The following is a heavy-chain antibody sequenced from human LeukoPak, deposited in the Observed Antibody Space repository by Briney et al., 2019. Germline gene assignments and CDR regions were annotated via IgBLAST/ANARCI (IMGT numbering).Heavy chain of an antibody. CDR2: ISGIGGTT. V-gene: IGHV3-23*01. Sequence: PGGSLRLSCEASGFTFSGYAMSWVRQAPGKGLEWVSIISGIGGTTYYADSVKGRFTISRDNSKNTVYLQMNSLRAEDTAVYYCARTAAASIRSFDMWGQGTMVTVSS. CDR1: GFTFSGYA. J-gene: IGHJ3*02. D-gene: IGHD6-13*01. CDR3: ARTAAASIRSFDM.